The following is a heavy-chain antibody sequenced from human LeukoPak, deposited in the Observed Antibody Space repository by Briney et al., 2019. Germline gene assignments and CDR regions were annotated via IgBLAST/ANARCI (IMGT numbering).Heavy chain of an antibody. CDR3: ARDLGATIFDFDY. CDR2: ISSIGSTI. D-gene: IGHD1-26*01. J-gene: IGHJ4*02. CDR1: GFSFSTYT. Sequence: GGSLRPSCAAYGFSFSTYTMNWVRQAPGKGLEWVSSISSIGSTIYYADSVKGRFTISRDNAKNSLYLQMNSLRVEDTAVYYCARDLGATIFDFDYWGQGTLVTVSS. V-gene: IGHV3-48*01.